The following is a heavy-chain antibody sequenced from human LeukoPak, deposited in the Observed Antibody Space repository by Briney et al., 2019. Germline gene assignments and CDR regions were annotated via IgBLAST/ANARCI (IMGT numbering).Heavy chain of an antibody. D-gene: IGHD6-19*01. V-gene: IGHV3-11*01. CDR1: GFTFSDYY. J-gene: IGHJ4*02. CDR3: ARYRRAYSSGWHFDY. CDR2: ISSSGSTI. Sequence: GGSLRLSCAASGFTFSDYYMSWIRQAPGKGLEGVSYISSSGSTIYYADSVKGRFTISRDNAKNSLYLQMNSLRAEDTAVYYCARYRRAYSSGWHFDYWGQGTLVTVSS.